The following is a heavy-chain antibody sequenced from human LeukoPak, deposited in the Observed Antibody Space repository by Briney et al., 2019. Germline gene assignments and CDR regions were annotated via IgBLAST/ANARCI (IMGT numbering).Heavy chain of an antibody. CDR1: GGSISSGGYS. Sequence: PSETLSLTCAVSGGSISSGGYSWSWIRQPPGKGLEWIGYIYHSGSTYYNPSLKSRVTISVDRSKNQFSLKLSSVTAADTAVYYCARARPHYYDSSGYYYFDYWGQGTLVTVSS. J-gene: IGHJ4*02. V-gene: IGHV4-30-2*01. D-gene: IGHD3-22*01. CDR3: ARARPHYYDSSGYYYFDY. CDR2: IYHSGST.